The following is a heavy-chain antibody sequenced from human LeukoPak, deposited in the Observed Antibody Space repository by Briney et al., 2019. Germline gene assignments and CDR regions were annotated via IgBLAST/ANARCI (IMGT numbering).Heavy chain of an antibody. CDR2: ISGSGGST. D-gene: IGHD3-3*01. V-gene: IGHV3-23*01. J-gene: IGHJ4*02. Sequence: PGGSLRLSCAASGFTFSSYAMSWVRQAPGKGLEWVSAISGSGGSTYYADSVKGRFTISRDNSKNTLYLQMNSLRAEDTAVYYCARNYDFWSGYPIQFDYWGQGTLVTVSS. CDR1: GFTFSSYA. CDR3: ARNYDFWSGYPIQFDY.